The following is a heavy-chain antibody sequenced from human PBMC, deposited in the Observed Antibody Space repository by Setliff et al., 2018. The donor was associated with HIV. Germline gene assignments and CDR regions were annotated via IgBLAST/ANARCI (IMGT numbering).Heavy chain of an antibody. Sequence: PSETLSLTCAVYGGSFSGYYWSWIRQPPGKGLEWIGEINHSGSTNYNPSLKSRATISVDTSKNQFSLKLSSVTAADTAVYYCARRGGYTYYYDSSGYHRGPNDAFDIWGQGTMVTVSS. D-gene: IGHD3-22*01. CDR3: ARRGGYTYYYDSSGYHRGPNDAFDI. CDR1: GGSFSGYY. J-gene: IGHJ3*02. V-gene: IGHV4-34*01. CDR2: INHSGST.